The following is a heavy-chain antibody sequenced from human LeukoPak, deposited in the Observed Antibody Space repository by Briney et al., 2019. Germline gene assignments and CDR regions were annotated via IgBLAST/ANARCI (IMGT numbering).Heavy chain of an antibody. V-gene: IGHV5-51*01. CDR2: IYPGDSDT. CDR1: GYSFTSYW. D-gene: IGHD2-21*02. Sequence: GESLKISCKGSGYSFTSYWIGWVRQMPGKGLEWMGIIYPGDSDTRYSPSFQGQVTISADKSISTAYLQWSSLKASDTAMYYCGRQRVVVTAIRGYYYYYGMDVWGQGTTVTVSS. J-gene: IGHJ6*02. CDR3: GRQRVVVTAIRGYYYYYGMDV.